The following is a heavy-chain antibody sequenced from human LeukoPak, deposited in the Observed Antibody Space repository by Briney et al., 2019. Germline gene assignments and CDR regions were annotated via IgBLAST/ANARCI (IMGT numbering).Heavy chain of an antibody. J-gene: IGHJ4*02. CDR3: ARDRTTLSY. V-gene: IGHV3-7*01. CDR2: IKQDGSEK. CDR1: GFTFSSYA. D-gene: IGHD2/OR15-2a*01. Sequence: GRSLRLSCAASGFTFSSYAMHWVRQAPGKGLEWVANIKQDGSEKHYVDSVKGRFTISRDNAKNSLCLQMNSLRAEDTAVYYCARDRTTLSYWGQGTLVTVSS.